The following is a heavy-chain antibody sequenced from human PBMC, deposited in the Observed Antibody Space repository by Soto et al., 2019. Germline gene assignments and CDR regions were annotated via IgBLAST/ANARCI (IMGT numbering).Heavy chain of an antibody. CDR1: GFSFSNYG. Sequence: GGSLRLSCAASGFSFSNYGMHWVRQAPGKGLEWVGVISYDGSNKYYGDSVKGRFTISRDNSKNTLYLQMNSLRAEDTAVYYCANDPRVKREYKYSWLDYWGQGTLVTVSS. J-gene: IGHJ4*02. D-gene: IGHD5-12*01. CDR2: ISYDGSNK. V-gene: IGHV3-30*18. CDR3: ANDPRVKREYKYSWLDY.